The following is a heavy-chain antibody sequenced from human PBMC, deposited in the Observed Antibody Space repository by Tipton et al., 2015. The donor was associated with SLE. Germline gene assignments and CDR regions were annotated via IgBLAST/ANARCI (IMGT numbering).Heavy chain of an antibody. J-gene: IGHJ5*02. Sequence: TLSLTCTVSGGSISSYYWSWLRQPPGKGLEWLGEINHSGSTNYNPSLTSRVTISVDTSKNQLSLKLSSVTAADTAVYYCARRGYGSGSSWGQGTLVTVSS. V-gene: IGHV4-34*01. CDR1: GGSISSYY. CDR3: ARRGYGSGSS. CDR2: INHSGST. D-gene: IGHD3-10*01.